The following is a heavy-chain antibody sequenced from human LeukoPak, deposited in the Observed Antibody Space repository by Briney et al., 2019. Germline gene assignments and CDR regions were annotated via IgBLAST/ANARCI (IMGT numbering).Heavy chain of an antibody. CDR3: ARKGLGGELGGFDS. D-gene: IGHD1-26*01. CDR2: IHKNAIT. CDR1: GFTVSSNY. Sequence: TGGSLRLSCAASGFTVSSNYMTWVRQAPGKGLEWVSVIHKNAITYYADTVKGRFTISRDNAKNSLYLQMNSLRVDDTALYHCARKGLGGELGGFDSWGQGTLVTVSS. V-gene: IGHV3-53*01. J-gene: IGHJ4*02.